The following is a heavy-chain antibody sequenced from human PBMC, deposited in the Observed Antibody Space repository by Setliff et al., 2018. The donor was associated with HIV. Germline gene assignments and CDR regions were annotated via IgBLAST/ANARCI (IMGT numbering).Heavy chain of an antibody. J-gene: IGHJ5*01. D-gene: IGHD3-16*01. CDR1: GFTFTSHS. Sequence: GGSLRLSCVTSGFTFTSHSMNWVRLRPGKGLEWVASISGSGTYTHYADSVRGRFTVSRDNAKNSLWLQLDSLKVEDTAIFFCATDDLLGGYWFDRWGQGTPVTVSS. CDR2: ISGSGTYT. CDR3: ATDDLLGGYWFDR. V-gene: IGHV3-21*04.